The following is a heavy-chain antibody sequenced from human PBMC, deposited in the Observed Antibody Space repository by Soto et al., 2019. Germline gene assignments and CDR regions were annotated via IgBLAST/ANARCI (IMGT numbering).Heavy chain of an antibody. D-gene: IGHD6-13*01. Sequence: EVQLLESGGGLVQPGGSLKLSCAASGFTSSNFAMSWVRQVPGKGLEWVSVVGGSGVTTYYADSVQGRFTISRDNSKNTLYLQMNSLRAEDTAVYYCAKRPAYSTTWYCFDCWGQGTLVTVSS. CDR1: GFTSSNFA. V-gene: IGHV3-23*01. J-gene: IGHJ4*02. CDR2: VGGSGVTT. CDR3: AKRPAYSTTWYCFDC.